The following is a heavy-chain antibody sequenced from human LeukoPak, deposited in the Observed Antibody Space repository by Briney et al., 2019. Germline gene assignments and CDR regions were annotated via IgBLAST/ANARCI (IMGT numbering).Heavy chain of an antibody. CDR1: GYTFTNYD. J-gene: IGHJ4*02. CDR2: INPNSGNT. V-gene: IGHV1-8*01. Sequence: GASVKVSCQASGYTFTNYDINWVRQATGQGLEWMGWINPNSGNTGFAQRFQGRVTITRNTPISTAYMELSSLRSEDTAMYYCARTPPGGDVDHWGQGTLVTVSS. CDR3: ARTPPGGDVDH. D-gene: IGHD3-16*01.